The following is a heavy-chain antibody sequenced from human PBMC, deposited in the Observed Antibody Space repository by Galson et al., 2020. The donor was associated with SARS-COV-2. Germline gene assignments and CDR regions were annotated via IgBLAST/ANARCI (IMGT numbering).Heavy chain of an antibody. V-gene: IGHV3-13*01. CDR1: GFTFSSYD. D-gene: IGHD6-13*01. CDR3: ARGRQQLVRYYYYYYMDV. J-gene: IGHJ6*03. Sequence: GGSLRLSCAASGFTFSSYDMHWVRQATGKGLEWVSAIGTAGDTYYPGSVKGRFTISRENAKNSLYLQMNSLRAGDTAVYYCARGRQQLVRYYYYYYMDVWGKGTTVTVSS. CDR2: IGTAGDT.